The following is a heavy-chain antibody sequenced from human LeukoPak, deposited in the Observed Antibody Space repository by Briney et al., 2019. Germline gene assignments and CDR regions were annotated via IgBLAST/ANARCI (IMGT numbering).Heavy chain of an antibody. Sequence: GGSLRLSCSASGFTFSDYWMMWVRQAPGKGLEWVGDIRQDDSEKNYVDSVKGRFTISRDNAKFSLYLQMNSLRAEDTAIYYCATDRKVGTWDPRFNYWGQGTLVTVSS. D-gene: IGHD4-23*01. J-gene: IGHJ4*02. V-gene: IGHV3-7*01. CDR2: IRQDDSEK. CDR3: ATDRKVGTWDPRFNY. CDR1: GFTFSDYW.